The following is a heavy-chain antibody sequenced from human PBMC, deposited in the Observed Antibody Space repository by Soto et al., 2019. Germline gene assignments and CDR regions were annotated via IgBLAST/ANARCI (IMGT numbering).Heavy chain of an antibody. CDR3: ARDNYGGHYWYFDL. J-gene: IGHJ2*01. CDR2: ARNIGNSYTT. Sequence: EVQLVESGGGLAQPGGSLRLSCVASGFTFSDHYMDWVRQAPGKGLGWVGRARNIGNSYTTEYAASVKGRFTISRDDSKNSLYLQMNSLKTEDTAVYYCARDNYGGHYWYFDLWGRGTLVTVSS. CDR1: GFTFSDHY. V-gene: IGHV3-72*01. D-gene: IGHD4-17*01.